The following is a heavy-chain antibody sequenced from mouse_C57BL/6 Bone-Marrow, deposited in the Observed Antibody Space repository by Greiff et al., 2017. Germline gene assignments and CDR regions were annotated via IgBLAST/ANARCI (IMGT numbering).Heavy chain of an antibody. CDR1: GYTFTSYW. J-gene: IGHJ4*01. CDR3: TRVGIDSSGYYAMDY. D-gene: IGHD3-2*02. Sequence: EVQLHQSGTVLARPGASVKMSCKTSGYTFTSYWMHWVKQRPGPGLEWIGAISPGNSDTSYNQKFKGKAKLTAVTSASTAYMELSRRTNEDYAVYYCTRVGIDSSGYYAMDYWGQGTSVTVSS. V-gene: IGHV1-5*01. CDR2: ISPGNSDT.